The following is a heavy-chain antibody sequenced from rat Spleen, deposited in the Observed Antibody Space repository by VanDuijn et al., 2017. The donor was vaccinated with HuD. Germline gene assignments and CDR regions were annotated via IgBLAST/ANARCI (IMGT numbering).Heavy chain of an antibody. V-gene: IGHV3-3*01. CDR1: GYSITSSYR. CDR3: ARRTGQVYNNYFDY. D-gene: IGHD1-10*01. CDR2: INGAGST. J-gene: IGHJ2*01. Sequence: EVQLQESGPGLVKPSQSLSLTCSVTGYSITSSYRWNWIRKFPGNKLEWMGYINGAGSTNYNPSLKSRISITRDTSKNQFFLQLNSVTTEDTATYYCARRTGQVYNNYFDYWGQGVMVTVSS.